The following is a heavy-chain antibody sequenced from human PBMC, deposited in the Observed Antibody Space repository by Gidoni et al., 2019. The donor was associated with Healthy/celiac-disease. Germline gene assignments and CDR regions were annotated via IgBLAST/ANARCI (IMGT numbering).Heavy chain of an antibody. CDR1: GYSISSGYY. Sequence: GLVKPSETLSLTCTVSGYSISSGYYWGWIRQPPGKGLEWIGSIYHSGSTYYNPSLKSRVTISVDTSKNQFSLKLSSVTAADTAVYYCARARGEIDYWGQGTLVTVSS. CDR2: IYHSGST. CDR3: ARARGEIDY. D-gene: IGHD3-16*01. V-gene: IGHV4-38-2*02. J-gene: IGHJ4*02.